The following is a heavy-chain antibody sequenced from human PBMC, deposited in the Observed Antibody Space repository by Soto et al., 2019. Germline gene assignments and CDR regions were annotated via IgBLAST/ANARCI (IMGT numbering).Heavy chain of an antibody. D-gene: IGHD3-16*01. CDR2: IYSGGST. CDR3: ARDTWAADY. J-gene: IGHJ4*02. V-gene: IGHV3-66*01. CDR1: GFTVSTKY. Sequence: GGSLRLSCAASGFTVSTKYMSWVRQAPGKGLEWVSVIYSGGSTFYADSVRGRFTISRDNSKNTVNLQMNSLRAEDTAVYYCARDTWAADYWCQATLVTGFS.